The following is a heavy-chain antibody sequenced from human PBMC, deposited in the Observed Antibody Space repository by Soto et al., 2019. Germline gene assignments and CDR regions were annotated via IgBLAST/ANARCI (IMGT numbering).Heavy chain of an antibody. CDR3: ARVPGP. CDR2: IYHSGST. Sequence: QLQLQESGSGLVKPSQTLSLTCAVSGVSISSGGSSWSWIRQPPGKGLEWIGYIYHSGSTYYNPSLKSRVTISVDRSKNQFSLKLSSVTAADTAVYYCARVPGPWGQGTLVTVSS. J-gene: IGHJ5*02. CDR1: GVSISSGGSS. V-gene: IGHV4-30-2*01. D-gene: IGHD7-27*01.